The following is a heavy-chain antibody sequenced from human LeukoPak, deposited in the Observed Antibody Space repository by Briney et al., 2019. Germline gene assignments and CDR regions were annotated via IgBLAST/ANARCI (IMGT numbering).Heavy chain of an antibody. D-gene: IGHD3-22*01. CDR3: ARGAMIVVAIGGYYYGMDV. CDR1: GYTFTSYG. V-gene: IGHV1-18*01. Sequence: GASVKVSCKASGYTFTSYGISWVRQAPGQGLEWMGWISAYNGNTNYAQKLQGRVTMTTDTSTSTAYMELRSLRSDDTAVYYCARGAMIVVAIGGYYYGMDVWGQGTTVTVSS. CDR2: ISAYNGNT. J-gene: IGHJ6*02.